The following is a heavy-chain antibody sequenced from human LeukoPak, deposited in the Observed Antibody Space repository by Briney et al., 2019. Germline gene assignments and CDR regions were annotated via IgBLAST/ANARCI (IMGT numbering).Heavy chain of an antibody. Sequence: GGSLRLSCAASGFTFSNAWMSWVRQAPGKGLEWVGRIKSKTDGGTTDYAAPVKGRFTISRDDSKNTLYLQMNSLKTEDTAVYYCTTDNRKCGGDCYQGFLCCWFDPWGQGTLVTVSP. CDR3: TTDNRKCGGDCYQGFLCCWFDP. D-gene: IGHD2-21*02. CDR2: IKSKTDGGTT. J-gene: IGHJ5*02. CDR1: GFTFSNAW. V-gene: IGHV3-15*01.